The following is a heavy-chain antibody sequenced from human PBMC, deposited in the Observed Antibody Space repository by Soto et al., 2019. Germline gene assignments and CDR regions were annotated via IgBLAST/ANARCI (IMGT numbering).Heavy chain of an antibody. CDR3: VGTGTTDDY. CDR1: CASVSSCDYY. D-gene: IGHD4-17*01. CDR2: IYYSGDS. J-gene: IGHJ4*02. Sequence: SETLSVTCTVSCASVSSCDYYWSPIRQSPGKGLEWIGYIYYSGDSYYNPSLKGRLTISIDTSKNQFSLILNSVTVADTAIYYCVGTGTTDDYWGRGTLVTVS. V-gene: IGHV4-30-4*01.